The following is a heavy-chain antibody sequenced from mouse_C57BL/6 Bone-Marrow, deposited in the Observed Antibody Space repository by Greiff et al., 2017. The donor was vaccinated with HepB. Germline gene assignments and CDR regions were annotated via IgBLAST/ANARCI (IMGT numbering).Heavy chain of an antibody. V-gene: IGHV5-6*01. CDR3: ARHNLSYAMDY. J-gene: IGHJ4*01. Sequence: EVKLVESGGDLVKPGGSLKLSCAASGFTFSSYGMSWVRQTPDKRLEWVATISSGGSYTYYPDSVKGRFTISRDNAKNTLYLQMSSLKSEDTAMYYCARHNLSYAMDYWGQGTSVTVSS. CDR1: GFTFSSYG. CDR2: ISSGGSYT. D-gene: IGHD1-1*01.